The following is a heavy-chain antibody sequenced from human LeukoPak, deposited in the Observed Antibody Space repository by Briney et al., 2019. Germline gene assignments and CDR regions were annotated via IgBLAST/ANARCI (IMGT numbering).Heavy chain of an antibody. CDR1: GGAIRSQY. J-gene: IGHJ4*02. D-gene: IGHD3-16*02. CDR2: IYYSGST. Sequence: KASETLSLTCTVSGGAIRSQYWSWIRQPPGKGLEWIGYIYYSGSTNYNPSLKSRVTISVDTSKNQFSLKLSSVTAADTAVYYCARRGATYDYVWGSYRSHYYFDYWGQGTLVTVSS. CDR3: ARRGATYDYVWGSYRSHYYFDY. V-gene: IGHV4-59*11.